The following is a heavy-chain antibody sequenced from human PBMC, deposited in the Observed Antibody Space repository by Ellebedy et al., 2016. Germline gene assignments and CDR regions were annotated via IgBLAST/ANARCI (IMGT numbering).Heavy chain of an antibody. CDR3: ARDYSGYSNDV. CDR1: GFTVSTTS. D-gene: IGHD5-18*01. CDR2: IYNNGRT. J-gene: IGHJ4*02. Sequence: GGSLRLSCAGSGFTVSTTSMTWVRQAPGKGLEWVSIIYNNGRTRYADSVRGRFTISRDSSKNTLYLQMNSLRAEDTAVYYCARDYSGYSNDVWGQGTLVTVSS. V-gene: IGHV3-53*01.